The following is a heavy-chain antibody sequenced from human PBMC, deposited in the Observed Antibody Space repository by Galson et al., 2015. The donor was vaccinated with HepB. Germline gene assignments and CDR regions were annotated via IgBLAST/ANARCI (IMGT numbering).Heavy chain of an antibody. V-gene: IGHV3-48*03. CDR2: ISSSGSTI. J-gene: IGHJ6*02. CDR3: ARGDFWSGYYNPDYYYGMDV. Sequence: SLRLSCAASGFTFSSYEMNWVRQAPGKGLEWVSYISSSGSTIYYADSVKGRFTISRDNAKNSLYLQMNSLRAEDTAVYYCARGDFWSGYYNPDYYYGMDVWGQGTTVTVSS. D-gene: IGHD3-3*01. CDR1: GFTFSSYE.